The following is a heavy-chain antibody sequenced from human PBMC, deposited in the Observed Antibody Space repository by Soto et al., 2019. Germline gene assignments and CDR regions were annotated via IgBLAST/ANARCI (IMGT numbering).Heavy chain of an antibody. D-gene: IGHD6-13*01. Sequence: GGSLRLSCSASGFTFSSYAMHWVRQAPGKGLEYVSAISSNGGSTYYADSVKGRFTISRDNSKNTLYLQMSSLRAEDTAVYYCVKGEGSSWYDFDYWGQGTLVTVSS. CDR2: ISSNGGST. CDR3: VKGEGSSWYDFDY. J-gene: IGHJ4*02. V-gene: IGHV3-64D*08. CDR1: GFTFSSYA.